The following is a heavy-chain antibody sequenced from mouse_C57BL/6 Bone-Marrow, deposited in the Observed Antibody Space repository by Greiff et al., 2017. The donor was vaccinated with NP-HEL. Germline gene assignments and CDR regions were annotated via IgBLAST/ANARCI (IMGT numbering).Heavy chain of an antibody. D-gene: IGHD1-1*01. CDR3: ASSGACYGSSSRYFDV. Sequence: QVQLQQSGAELVRPGASVKLSCTASGYTFTSYGISWVKQRTGQGLEWIGEIYPSSGNTYYNEKFKGKATLTADKSSSTAYMQLRSLTSEDSAVFFYASSGACYGSSSRYFDVWGTGTTVTVSS. V-gene: IGHV1-81*01. CDR1: GYTFTSYG. J-gene: IGHJ1*03. CDR2: IYPSSGNT.